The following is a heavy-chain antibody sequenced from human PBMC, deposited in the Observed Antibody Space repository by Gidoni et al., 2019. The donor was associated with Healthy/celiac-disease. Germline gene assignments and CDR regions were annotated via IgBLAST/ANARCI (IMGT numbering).Heavy chain of an antibody. D-gene: IGHD2-2*01. V-gene: IGHV3-30-3*01. Sequence: QVQLVESGGGVVQPGRSLRLSCAASGFTFSSYAMHWVRQAPGKGLEWVAVISYDGSNKYYADSVKGRFTISRDNSKNTLYLQMNSLRAEDTAVYYCARDTLPEVVVPAATPLFDYWGQGTLVTVSS. CDR3: ARDTLPEVVVPAATPLFDY. CDR1: GFTFSSYA. CDR2: ISYDGSNK. J-gene: IGHJ4*02.